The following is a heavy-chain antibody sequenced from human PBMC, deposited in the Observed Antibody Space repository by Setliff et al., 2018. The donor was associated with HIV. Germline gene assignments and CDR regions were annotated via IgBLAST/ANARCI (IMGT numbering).Heavy chain of an antibody. CDR1: GGSISSYY. V-gene: IGHV4-59*01. D-gene: IGHD3-22*01. Sequence: SETLSLTCTVSGGSISSYYWSWIRQPPGKGLEWIGYIYYSGSSNYNPSLKSRVTISVDTSKNHFSLKLSSVTAADTAIYYCASLSSGSDWYFDLWGRGTLVTVSS. J-gene: IGHJ2*01. CDR3: ASLSSGSDWYFDL. CDR2: IYYSGSS.